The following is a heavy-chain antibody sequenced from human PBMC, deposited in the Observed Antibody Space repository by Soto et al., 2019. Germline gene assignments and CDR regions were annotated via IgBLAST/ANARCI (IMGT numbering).Heavy chain of an antibody. J-gene: IGHJ4*02. V-gene: IGHV3-23*01. CDR3: AKEVDTQDIVATSFDY. CDR2: ISGSGGST. D-gene: IGHD5-12*01. Sequence: EVQLLESGGGLVQPGGSLRLSCAASGFTFSNYAMSWVRQAPGKGLEWVSAISGSGGSTYYADSVKGRFTISRDNYKNTLYLQMNSLRAEDTAVYYCAKEVDTQDIVATSFDYWGQGTLVTVSS. CDR1: GFTFSNYA.